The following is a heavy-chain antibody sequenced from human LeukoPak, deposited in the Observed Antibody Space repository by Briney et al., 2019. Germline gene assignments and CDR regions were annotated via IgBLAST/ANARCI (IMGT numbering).Heavy chain of an antibody. D-gene: IGHD2-8*01. CDR1: GGSFSGYY. V-gene: IGHV4-34*01. CDR2: VIQNGRT. J-gene: IGHJ4*02. Sequence: SETPSLTCAVYGGSFSGYYWSWIRHSPGKGLEWIGAVIQNGRTNYNPSLESRVTRSVDTSKNQCSLRLNSGTAADRAAYFCARGLEGGYCANAVCWTWDYWGQGSLVTVSS. CDR3: ARGLEGGYCANAVCWTWDY.